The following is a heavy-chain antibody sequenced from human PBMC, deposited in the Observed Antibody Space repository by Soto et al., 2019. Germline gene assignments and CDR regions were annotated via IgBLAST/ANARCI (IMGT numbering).Heavy chain of an antibody. CDR2: IYSGGRT. CDR3: ARDTYDDY. CDR1: GVTVSNNY. D-gene: IGHD3-3*01. V-gene: IGHV3-66*01. Sequence: EVQLVESGGGLVQPGGSLRLSCAASGVTVSNNYMSWVRQATGKGLEWGSVIYSGGRTYYADSGKGRFIISRDSSKNTLYLQMNSLRAEDTAVYYCARDTYDDYRGQGTLVTVSS. J-gene: IGHJ4*02.